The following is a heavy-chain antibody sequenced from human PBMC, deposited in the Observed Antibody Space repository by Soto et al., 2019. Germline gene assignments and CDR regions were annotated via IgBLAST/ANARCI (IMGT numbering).Heavy chain of an antibody. J-gene: IGHJ5*02. V-gene: IGHV4-59*01. D-gene: IGHD6-25*01. Sequence: SETLSLTCTVSGCSISSYYWSWIRQPPGKGLEWIGYIYYSGSTNYNPSLKSRVTISVDTSKNQFSLKLSSVTAADTAVYYCARGARRSSERAWFDPWGQGTLVTVSS. CDR2: IYYSGST. CDR3: ARGARRSSERAWFDP. CDR1: GCSISSYY.